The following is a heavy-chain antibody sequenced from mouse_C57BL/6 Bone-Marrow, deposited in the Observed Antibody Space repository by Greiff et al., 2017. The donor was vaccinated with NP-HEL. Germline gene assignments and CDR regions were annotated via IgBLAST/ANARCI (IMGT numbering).Heavy chain of an antibody. J-gene: IGHJ2*01. CDR1: GYTFTSYW. CDR2: IHPNSGST. D-gene: IGHD2-2*01. CDR3: WFFYYFDY. V-gene: IGHV1-64*01. Sequence: QVQLKQPGAELVKPGASVKLSCKASGYTFTSYWMHWVKQRPGQGLEWIGIIHPNSGSTNYNEKFKSKATLTVDKSSSTAYMQLSSLTSEDSAVYYCWFFYYFDYWGQGTTLTVSS.